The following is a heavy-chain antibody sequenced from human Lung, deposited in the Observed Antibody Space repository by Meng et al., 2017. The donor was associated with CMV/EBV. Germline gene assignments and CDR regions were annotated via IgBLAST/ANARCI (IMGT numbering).Heavy chain of an antibody. J-gene: IGHJ4*02. CDR2: IIPIFGTA. CDR1: GTFSSYA. D-gene: IGHD4-17*01. CDR3: ARVRSRDYGDFYAHFDY. V-gene: IGHV1-69*05. Sequence: GTFSSYAISWVRQAPGQGPEWMGGIIPIFGTANYAQKFQGRVTITTDESTSTAYMELSSLRSEDTAVYYCARVRSRDYGDFYAHFDYWGQGTLVTVSS.